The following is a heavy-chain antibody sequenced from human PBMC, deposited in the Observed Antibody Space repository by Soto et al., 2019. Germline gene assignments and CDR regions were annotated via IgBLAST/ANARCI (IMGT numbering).Heavy chain of an antibody. CDR3: AKDVYDYLLGYFDS. Sequence: EVQLLESGGGLVQPGGSLRLSCAASGFTFSAYGMSWVRQVPGKGLEWLSSISGSGGTTYCPDSVKGRFTISRDNSKNTLYLQMNNLRAEDTAVYYCAKDVYDYLLGYFDSWGKGTLVTVSS. V-gene: IGHV3-23*01. J-gene: IGHJ4*02. D-gene: IGHD5-12*01. CDR2: ISGSGGTT. CDR1: GFTFSAYG.